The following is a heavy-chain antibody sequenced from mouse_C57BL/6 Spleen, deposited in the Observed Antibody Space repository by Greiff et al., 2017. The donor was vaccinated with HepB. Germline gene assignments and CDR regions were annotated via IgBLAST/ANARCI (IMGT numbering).Heavy chain of an antibody. CDR2: INYDGSST. D-gene: IGHD3-2*02. Sequence: EVQLVESEGGLVQPGSSMKLSCTASGFTFSDYYMAWVRQVPEKGLEWVANINYDGSSTYYLDSLKSRFIISRDNAKNILYLQMSSLKSEDTATYYCARGGSSGPGWFAYWGQGTLVTVSA. CDR1: GFTFSDYY. CDR3: ARGGSSGPGWFAY. J-gene: IGHJ3*01. V-gene: IGHV5-16*01.